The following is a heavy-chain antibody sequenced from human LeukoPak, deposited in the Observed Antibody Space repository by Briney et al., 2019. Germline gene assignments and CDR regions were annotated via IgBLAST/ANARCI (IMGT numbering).Heavy chain of an antibody. D-gene: IGHD4-17*01. V-gene: IGHV1-69*06. CDR2: IIPIFGTA. J-gene: IGHJ4*02. CDR3: ARGYYGDPSQVYYFDY. CDR1: GYTFTDYY. Sequence: SVKVSCKASGYTFTDYYMHWVRQAPGQGLEWMGGIIPIFGTANYAQKFQGRVTITADKSTSTAYMELSSLRSEDTAVYYCARGYYGDPSQVYYFDYWGQGTLVTVSS.